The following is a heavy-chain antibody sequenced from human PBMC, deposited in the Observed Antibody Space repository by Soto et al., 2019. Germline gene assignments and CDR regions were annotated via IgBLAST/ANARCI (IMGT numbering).Heavy chain of an antibody. CDR2: IYYSGST. Sequence: PSETLSLTCTVSGGSISISSYYWGWIRQPPGKGLEWIGSIYYSGSTYYNPSLKSRVTISVDTSKNQFSLKLSSVAAADTAVYYCASLTLRGYSGYVPGYYDYWGQGTLVTVSS. CDR3: ASLTLRGYSGYVPGYYDY. J-gene: IGHJ4*02. V-gene: IGHV4-39*01. CDR1: GGSISISSYY. D-gene: IGHD5-12*01.